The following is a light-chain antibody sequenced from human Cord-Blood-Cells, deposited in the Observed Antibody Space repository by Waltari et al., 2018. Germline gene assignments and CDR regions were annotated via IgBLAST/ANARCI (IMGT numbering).Light chain of an antibody. V-gene: IGLV2-23*02. CDR2: EVS. CDR1: SSAVGSYNL. Sequence: QSALTQPAPVSGSPRQSITTSCPGTSSAVGSYNLVPVNQQHPGKAPKLMIYEVSKRPSGVSNRFSGSKSGNTASLTISGLQAEDEADYYCCSYAGSSSWVFGGGTKLTVL. J-gene: IGLJ3*02. CDR3: CSYAGSSSWV.